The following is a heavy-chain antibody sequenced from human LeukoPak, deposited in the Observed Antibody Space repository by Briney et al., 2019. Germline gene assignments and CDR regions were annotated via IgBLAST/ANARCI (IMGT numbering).Heavy chain of an antibody. CDR2: ISGGGGST. CDR1: GFTFSSDA. CDR3: ASGLGGYYYYGLDV. V-gene: IGHV3-23*01. D-gene: IGHD3/OR15-3a*01. Sequence: GGSLRLSCAASGFTFSSDAMTWVRQAPGKGLEWVSTISGGGGSTYYADSVKGRFTISRDNSKNTLFLQMNGLRAEDTAVYYCASGLGGYYYYGLDVWGQGTTVTVSS. J-gene: IGHJ6*02.